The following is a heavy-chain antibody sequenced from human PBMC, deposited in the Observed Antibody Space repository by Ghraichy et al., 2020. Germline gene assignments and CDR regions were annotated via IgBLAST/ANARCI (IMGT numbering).Heavy chain of an antibody. CDR1: RFHVSTSG. D-gene: IGHD2-21*01. CDR3: ARASKVVRYFYYDGMDV. CDR2: ITSSSRTI. Sequence: LSLTCVISRFHVSTSGIICVLLSPGKGLEWVSYITSSSRTISYADSVKGRFTVSRDNAQNSLYLQMKSLRDEDTALYYCARASKVVRYFYYDGMDVWGQVTTVTVSS. J-gene: IGHJ6*02. V-gene: IGHV3-48*02.